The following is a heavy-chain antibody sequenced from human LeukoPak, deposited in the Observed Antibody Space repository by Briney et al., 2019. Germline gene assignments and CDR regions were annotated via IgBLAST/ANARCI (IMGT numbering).Heavy chain of an antibody. J-gene: IGHJ4*02. CDR3: AKGGIYYYHISGHFFDY. V-gene: IGHV3-23*01. CDR1: GFTLSSYA. D-gene: IGHD3-22*01. Sequence: PGGSLRLSCGASGFTLSSYAMSWVRQAPGKGVEWVSGISGSGGSTYYRESVKGRFTISRDISKNTLYLQMNSLRAEDTAVYYCAKGGIYYYHISGHFFDYWGQGTLVTVSS. CDR2: ISGSGGST.